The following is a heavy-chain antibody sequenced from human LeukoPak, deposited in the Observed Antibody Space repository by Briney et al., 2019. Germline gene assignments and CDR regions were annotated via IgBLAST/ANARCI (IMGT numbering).Heavy chain of an antibody. CDR2: INPNSGVT. V-gene: IGHV1-2*02. CDR1: GDTFTGYY. Sequence: ASVKVSCKASGDTFTGYYMHWVRQAPGQGLEWMGWINPNSGVTHYPQKFQGRVTMTRDTSIRTAYMEVSSLRSDDTAVYYCARGQQWLEAFDYWGLGTLVTVSS. D-gene: IGHD6-19*01. CDR3: ARGQQWLEAFDY. J-gene: IGHJ4*02.